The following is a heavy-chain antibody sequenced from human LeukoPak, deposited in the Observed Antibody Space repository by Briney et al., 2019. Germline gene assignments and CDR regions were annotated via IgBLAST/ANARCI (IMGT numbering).Heavy chain of an antibody. CDR2: ISAYNGNT. J-gene: IGHJ5*02. V-gene: IGHV1-18*01. D-gene: IGHD3-3*01. Sequence: GASVKVSCKASGYTFTSYGISWVRQAPGQGLEWMGWISAYNGNTTYAQKLQGRVTMTTDTSTSTAYMELRSLRSDDTAVYYCARENSHTYYDFWSGWNWFDPWGQGTLVTVSS. CDR1: GYTFTSYG. CDR3: ARENSHTYYDFWSGWNWFDP.